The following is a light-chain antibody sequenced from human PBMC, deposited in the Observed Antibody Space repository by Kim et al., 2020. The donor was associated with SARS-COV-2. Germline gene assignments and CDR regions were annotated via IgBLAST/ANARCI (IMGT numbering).Light chain of an antibody. J-gene: IGKJ4*01. CDR3: QQYYSTPLT. CDR1: KSVLYSTNNKNY. Sequence: VVINCKYSKSVLYSTNNKNYLAWYQQKPGQPPKLLIYWASTRESGVPDRFSGSGSGTDFTLTISSLQADDVAVYYCQQYYSTPLTFGGGTKVDIK. CDR2: WAS. V-gene: IGKV4-1*01.